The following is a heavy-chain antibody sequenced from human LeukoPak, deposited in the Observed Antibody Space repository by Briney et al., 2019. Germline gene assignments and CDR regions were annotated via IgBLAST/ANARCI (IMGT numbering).Heavy chain of an antibody. V-gene: IGHV1-69*04. CDR1: GGTFSSYA. Sequence: SVKVSCKASGGTFSSYAISWVRQAPGQGLEWMGRIIPILGIANYAQKLQGRVTITADKSTSTAYMGLSSLRSEDTAVYYCARGTRYDILTGYPPADYWGQGTLVTVSS. CDR3: ARGTRYDILTGYPPADY. D-gene: IGHD3-9*01. CDR2: IIPILGIA. J-gene: IGHJ4*02.